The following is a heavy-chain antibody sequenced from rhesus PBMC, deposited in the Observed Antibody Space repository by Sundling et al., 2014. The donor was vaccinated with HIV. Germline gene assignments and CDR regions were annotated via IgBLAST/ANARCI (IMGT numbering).Heavy chain of an antibody. V-gene: IGHV4-76*01. CDR2: IYSTSGNS. D-gene: IGHD3-28*01. CDR1: GGSISGGSG. Sequence: QVQLQESGPGVVKPSETLSLTCAVSGGSISGGSGWGWIRQSPGKGLEWIGSIYSTSGNSYYMPSLKSRVTISIDTSRTQFSLKLSSVTAADTAVYYCAIGGTYYSDSGRLDYWGQGVLVTVSS. CDR3: AIGGTYYSDSGRLDY. J-gene: IGHJ4*01.